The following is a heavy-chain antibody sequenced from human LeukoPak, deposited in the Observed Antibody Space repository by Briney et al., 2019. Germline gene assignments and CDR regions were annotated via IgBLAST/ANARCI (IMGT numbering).Heavy chain of an antibody. Sequence: GGSLRLSCAVSGFTFSNAWMSWVRQAPGKGLEWVSRIKSKTDGGTTDYAAPVKGRFTISRDDSKNTLYLQMNSLKTEDTAVYYCTTSGAAAGFLGYYYGMDVWGKGTTVTVSS. D-gene: IGHD6-13*01. CDR3: TTSGAAAGFLGYYYGMDV. J-gene: IGHJ6*04. V-gene: IGHV3-15*01. CDR2: IKSKTDGGTT. CDR1: GFTFSNAW.